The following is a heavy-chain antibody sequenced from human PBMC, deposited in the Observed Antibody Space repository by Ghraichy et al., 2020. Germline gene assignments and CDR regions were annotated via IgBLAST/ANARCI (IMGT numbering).Heavy chain of an antibody. CDR3: ARAPGYGSGSYYNDY. J-gene: IGHJ4*02. CDR2: IFSNDEK. Sequence: SGPTLVKPTETLSLTCTVSGFSLSNRRMGVSWIRQPPGKALEWLAHIFSNDEKAYSTSLKSRLAISKDTSKSQVVLTMTNMDPVDTAIYYCARAPGYGSGSYYNDYWGQGTLVTVSS. D-gene: IGHD3-10*01. V-gene: IGHV2-26*01. CDR1: GFSLSNRRMG.